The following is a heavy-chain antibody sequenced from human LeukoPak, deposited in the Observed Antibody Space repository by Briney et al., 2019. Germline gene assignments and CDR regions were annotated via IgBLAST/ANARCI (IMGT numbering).Heavy chain of an antibody. CDR2: INHSGST. CDR1: GGSFSDYY. V-gene: IGHV4-34*01. J-gene: IGHJ5*02. D-gene: IGHD3-10*01. CDR3: ARGARITMVRGVMSWFDP. Sequence: KPSETLSLTCAVYGGSFSDYYWNWIRQLPGKGLEWIGEINHSGSTNYNPSLKSRVTISVDTSKNQFSLKLSSVTAADTAVYYCARGARITMVRGVMSWFDPWGQGTLVTVSS.